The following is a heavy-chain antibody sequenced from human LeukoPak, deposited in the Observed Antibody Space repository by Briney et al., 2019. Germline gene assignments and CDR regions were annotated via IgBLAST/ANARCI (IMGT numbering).Heavy chain of an antibody. D-gene: IGHD3-3*01. Sequence: SETLSLTCAVYGGSFSCYYWSWIRQPPGKGLEWIGEINHSGSTNYNPSLKSRVTISVDTSKNQFSLKLSSVTAADTAVYYCARRLRFLEGAFDYWGQGTLVTVSS. J-gene: IGHJ4*02. CDR1: GGSFSCYY. V-gene: IGHV4-34*01. CDR2: INHSGST. CDR3: ARRLRFLEGAFDY.